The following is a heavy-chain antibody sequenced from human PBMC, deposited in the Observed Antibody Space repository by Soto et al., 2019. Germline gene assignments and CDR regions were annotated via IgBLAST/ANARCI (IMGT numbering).Heavy chain of an antibody. CDR2: IYYSGNT. J-gene: IGHJ4*02. CDR3: ASGYYDILTGRDTKYYFDY. CDR1: GGSMINGDYY. Sequence: PSETLSLTCTVSGGSMINGDYYWSWIRQPPGKGLEWIGYIYYSGNTYYNPSLKSRVMISVDTSKNQFSLNLSSVTAADTAVYYCASGYYDILTGRDTKYYFDYWGQGALVTVSS. D-gene: IGHD3-9*01. V-gene: IGHV4-30-4*01.